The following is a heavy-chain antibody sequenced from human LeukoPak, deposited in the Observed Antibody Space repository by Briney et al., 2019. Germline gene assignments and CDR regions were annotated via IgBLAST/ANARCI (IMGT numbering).Heavy chain of an antibody. CDR2: ISSNGGST. Sequence: GGSLRLSCSASGFTFSSYAMHWVRQAPGKGLEYVSAISSNGGSTYYADSVKGRFTISRDNSKNTLYLQMSSLRDEDTAVYDCVKGGGIAAACSIPCDYWGQGTLVTVSS. D-gene: IGHD6-13*01. CDR1: GFTFSSYA. J-gene: IGHJ4*02. CDR3: VKGGGIAAACSIPCDY. V-gene: IGHV3-64D*06.